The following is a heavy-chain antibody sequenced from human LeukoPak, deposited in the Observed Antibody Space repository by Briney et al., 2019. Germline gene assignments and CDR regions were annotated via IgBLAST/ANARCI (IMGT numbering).Heavy chain of an antibody. CDR3: APGYSSTWYYFDY. J-gene: IGHJ4*02. V-gene: IGHV4-59*01. CDR2: IYYSGCP. D-gene: IGHD6-13*01. CDR1: VDSISSYY. Sequence: SEPLSLTCTVSVDSISSYYWSWMREPPEGGGEWVGYIYYSGCPNYNPSLKSRVTISADTSKNQFSLKLASVTAADTAVYYCAPGYSSTWYYFDYSGQGTLVTVSS.